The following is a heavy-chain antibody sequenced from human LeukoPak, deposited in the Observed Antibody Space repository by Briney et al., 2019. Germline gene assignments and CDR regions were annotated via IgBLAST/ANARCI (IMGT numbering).Heavy chain of an antibody. CDR2: IYPGDSDT. V-gene: IGHV5-51*01. CDR3: ARHYDILTGYYGWWFDP. J-gene: IGHJ5*02. Sequence: GESLQISCKGSGSSFTSYWIGWVRPMPGKGLEWMGIIYPGDSDTRYSPSFQGQVTISADKSISTAYLQWSSLKASDTAMYYCARHYDILTGYYGWWFDPWGQGTLVTVSS. D-gene: IGHD3-9*01. CDR1: GSSFTSYW.